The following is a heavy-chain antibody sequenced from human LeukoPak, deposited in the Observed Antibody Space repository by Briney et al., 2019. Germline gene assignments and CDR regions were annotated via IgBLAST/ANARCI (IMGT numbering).Heavy chain of an antibody. D-gene: IGHD2-15*01. J-gene: IGHJ1*01. Sequence: SVKVSCTASGGTFSSYAISWVRQAPGQGLEWMGRIIPILGIANYAQKFQGRVTITADKSTSTAYMELSSLRSEDTAVYYCAREVVVVAATSYFQHWGQGTLVTVSS. CDR2: IIPILGIA. CDR3: AREVVVVAATSYFQH. V-gene: IGHV1-69*04. CDR1: GGTFSSYA.